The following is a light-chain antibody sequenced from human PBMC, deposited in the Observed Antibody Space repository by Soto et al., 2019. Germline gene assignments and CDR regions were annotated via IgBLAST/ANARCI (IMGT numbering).Light chain of an antibody. V-gene: IGKV3-20*01. CDR2: AAS. Sequence: EIVLTQSPGTLSSSPGERATLSCRASQSVSSSYLAWYQHKPGQAPRLLIYAASSRATGIPHRFSGSGSGTDFTHTISRLEPEDFAVYYCQQYGRSPPRTFCPGNKVEIK. CDR3: QQYGRSPPRT. J-gene: IGKJ1*01. CDR1: QSVSSSY.